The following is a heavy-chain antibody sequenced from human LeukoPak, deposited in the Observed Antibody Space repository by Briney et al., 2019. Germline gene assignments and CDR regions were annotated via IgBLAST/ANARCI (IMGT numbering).Heavy chain of an antibody. D-gene: IGHD4/OR15-4a*01. V-gene: IGHV5-10-1*04. CDR1: GYQLTAYW. Sequence: GESLKISCKGSGYQLTAYWITWVRQMPGKGLEWMGRIDPSDSYVTYRPSFEGQVTFSVDKSISTAYLQWSSLKASDTAMYYCATSYDYGEPLVDYWGQGTLVIVSS. CDR2: IDPSDSYV. CDR3: ATSYDYGEPLVDY. J-gene: IGHJ4*02.